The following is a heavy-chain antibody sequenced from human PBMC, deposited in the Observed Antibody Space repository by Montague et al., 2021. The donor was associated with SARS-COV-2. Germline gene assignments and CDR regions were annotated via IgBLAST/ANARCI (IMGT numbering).Heavy chain of an antibody. CDR3: ARRDGYCSSTRCPHWFDP. CDR2: MSYGEST. D-gene: IGHD2-2*01. J-gene: IGHJ5*02. Sequence: SETLSLTCTVSGGSISSYYWSWIRQPPGKGLEWIGYMSYGESTNXNPPLKSRVTISVDTSKNQLSLKVNSVTAADTAVYYCARRDGYCSSTRCPHWFDPWGQGTLVTVSS. V-gene: IGHV4-59*01. CDR1: GGSISSYY.